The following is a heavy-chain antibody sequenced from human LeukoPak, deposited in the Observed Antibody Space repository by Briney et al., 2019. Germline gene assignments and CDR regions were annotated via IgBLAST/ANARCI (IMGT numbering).Heavy chain of an antibody. D-gene: IGHD3-3*01. CDR3: ARAKGGFGVGAFDI. J-gene: IGHJ3*02. Sequence: GGSLRLSCAASGFTFSSYAMHWVRQAPGKGLEYVSAISSNGGSTYYANSVKGRFTISRDNSKNTLYLQMGSLRAEDMAVYYCARAKGGFGVGAFDIWGQGTMVTVSS. CDR2: ISSNGGST. CDR1: GFTFSSYA. V-gene: IGHV3-64*01.